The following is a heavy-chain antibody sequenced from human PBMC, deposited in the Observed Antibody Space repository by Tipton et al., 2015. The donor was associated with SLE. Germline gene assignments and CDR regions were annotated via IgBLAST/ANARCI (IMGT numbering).Heavy chain of an antibody. CDR3: ARDGFDY. CDR2: IYYSGST. CDR1: GSSITSSSHY. Sequence: TLSLTCSISGSSITSSSHYWGWIRQPPGKGLEWIGSIYYSGSTYYNPSLKSRVTISVDTSKNQFSLKLSSVTAADTAVYYCARDGFDYWGQGTLVTVSS. J-gene: IGHJ4*02. V-gene: IGHV4-39*07.